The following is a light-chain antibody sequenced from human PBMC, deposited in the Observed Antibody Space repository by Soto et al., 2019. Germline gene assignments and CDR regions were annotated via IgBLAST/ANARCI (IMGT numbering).Light chain of an antibody. CDR3: CSYAGSTPYV. CDR1: SSYVGSYNL. CDR2: EVS. J-gene: IGLJ1*01. V-gene: IGLV2-23*02. Sequence: QSVLTQPASVSGSAVQSSTISCTGTSSYVGSYNLVSWYQQHPGKAPKLMIYEVSKRPSGVSNRFSGSKSGNTASLTISGLQAEDEADYYCCSYAGSTPYVFGTGTKVTVL.